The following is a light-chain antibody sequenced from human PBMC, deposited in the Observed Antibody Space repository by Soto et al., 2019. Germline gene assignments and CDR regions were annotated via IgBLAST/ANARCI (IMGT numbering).Light chain of an antibody. CDR2: EDN. V-gene: IGLV6-57*03. J-gene: IGLJ2*01. CDR3: QSYDSRTVV. CDR1: SGSIASNY. Sequence: NFMLTQPHSVSESPGKTVTISCTRRSGSIASNYVQWYQQRPGSAPTTVIYEDNQRPSGVPDRFSGSIDSSSNSAPLTISGLKTEDEADYYCQSYDSRTVVFGGGTQLNVL.